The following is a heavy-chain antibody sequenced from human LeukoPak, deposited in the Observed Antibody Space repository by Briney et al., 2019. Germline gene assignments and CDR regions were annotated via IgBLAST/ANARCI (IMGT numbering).Heavy chain of an antibody. Sequence: SETLSLTCTVSGGSISDYYWSWIRQPPGKGLEWIGYINYSGNTNYNPSLKSRVTISVDTSKNQFSLRLTSVTVADTAVFYCAREGRQDYVYFDYWGQGSLVTVSS. J-gene: IGHJ4*02. V-gene: IGHV4-59*01. CDR2: INYSGNT. CDR1: GGSISDYY. CDR3: AREGRQDYVYFDY. D-gene: IGHD4-17*01.